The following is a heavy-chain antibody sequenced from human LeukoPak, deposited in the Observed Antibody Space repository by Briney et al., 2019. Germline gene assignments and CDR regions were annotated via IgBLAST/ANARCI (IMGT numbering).Heavy chain of an antibody. CDR3: ATVGDHYHWYLDL. CDR1: GFTVGSKY. J-gene: IGHJ2*01. D-gene: IGHD3-10*01. V-gene: IGHV3-53*01. Sequence: GGSLRLSCAASGFTVGSKYMNWVRQAPGKGLEWVSIIYSGSSTYYADSVKGRFTVSRDDSKNTLYLQMNSLRADDTAMYYCATVGDHYHWYLDLWGRGTLVTVSS. CDR2: IYSGSST.